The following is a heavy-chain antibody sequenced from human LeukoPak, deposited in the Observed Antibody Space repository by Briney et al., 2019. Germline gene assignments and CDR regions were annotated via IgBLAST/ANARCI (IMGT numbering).Heavy chain of an antibody. CDR1: GFNFSSYS. J-gene: IGHJ4*02. V-gene: IGHV3-21*01. Sequence: PGGSLRLSCAASGFNFSSYSMNWVRQAPGKGLEWVSCISSGSSHIYYADSVKGRFTIARDNAKNSLYLQMNSLRAEDTAVYYCVTDGADYYDSTGYPIYFDYWGQGTLVTVSS. CDR3: VTDGADYYDSTGYPIYFDY. D-gene: IGHD3-22*01. CDR2: ISSGSSHI.